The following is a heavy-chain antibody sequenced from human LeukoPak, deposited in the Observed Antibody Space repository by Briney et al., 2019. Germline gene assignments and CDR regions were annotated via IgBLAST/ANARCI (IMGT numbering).Heavy chain of an antibody. D-gene: IGHD6-13*01. V-gene: IGHV3-74*01. CDR3: ARLSGYSSIDY. CDR2: LHSDGSNT. Sequence: GGSLRLSCAASGFTFSDYRMHWVRQAPGKGLVWVSRLHSDGSNTTYADSVKGRFTISRDNAKNTLYLQMNSLRAEDTAVYYCARLSGYSSIDYWGQGALVTVSS. CDR1: GFTFSDYR. J-gene: IGHJ4*02.